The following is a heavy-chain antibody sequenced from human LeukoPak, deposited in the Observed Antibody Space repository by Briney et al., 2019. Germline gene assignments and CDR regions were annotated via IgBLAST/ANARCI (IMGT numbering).Heavy chain of an antibody. CDR1: GGSISSYY. V-gene: IGHV4-4*07. Sequence: SETLSLTCTVSGGSISSYYWSWIRQPAGKGLEWIGRIYTSGSTNYNPSLKSRVTMSVDTSKNQYALKLSAVTAADTAVYYCARVGDYGDYVGWFDPWGQGTLVTVSS. CDR3: ARVGDYGDYVGWFDP. D-gene: IGHD4-17*01. J-gene: IGHJ5*02. CDR2: IYTSGST.